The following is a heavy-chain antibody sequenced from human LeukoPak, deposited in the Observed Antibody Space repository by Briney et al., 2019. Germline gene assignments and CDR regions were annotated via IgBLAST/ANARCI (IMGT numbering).Heavy chain of an antibody. V-gene: IGHV3-7*01. CDR1: GINLGTYW. J-gene: IGHJ4*02. Sequence: GGSLRLSCAASGINLGTYWMSWVRQAPGKGLEWVANIKQDGSEKYYADSVKGRFTISRDNAKNSLYLQMNSLRAEDTAVYYCARDLHSSSWYLGPLDYWGQGTLVTVSS. CDR2: IKQDGSEK. CDR3: ARDLHSSSWYLGPLDY. D-gene: IGHD6-13*01.